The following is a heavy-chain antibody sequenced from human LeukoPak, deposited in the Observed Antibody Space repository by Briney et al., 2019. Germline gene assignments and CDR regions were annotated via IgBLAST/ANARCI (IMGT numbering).Heavy chain of an antibody. CDR3: TRSRERYCTSGSCYIDLQAS. V-gene: IGHV4-61*02. CDR2: MYTSGST. D-gene: IGHD2-2*02. CDR1: GGSISSGYYY. J-gene: IGHJ4*02. Sequence: SETLSLTCTVSGGSISSGYYYWSWIRQPAGKGLEWIGRMYTSGSTEYNPSLNSRVTISVDTSKNQFSLKLSSVTAADTAVYYCTRSRERYCTSGSCYIDLQASWRQGTLVTVSS.